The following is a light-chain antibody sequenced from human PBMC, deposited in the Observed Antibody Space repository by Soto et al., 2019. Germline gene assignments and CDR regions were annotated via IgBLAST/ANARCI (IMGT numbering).Light chain of an antibody. CDR2: EAS. CDR1: SSDVGAYNY. J-gene: IGLJ1*01. Sequence: QSVLTQPPSASGSPGQSVTISCTGTSSDVGAYNYVSWYQHHPGKAPKLMIYEASKRPSGVPDRFSGSKSGNTASLTVSGLQAEDEADYYCSSYAGSNNLGVFGTGTKVTVL. CDR3: SSYAGSNNLGV. V-gene: IGLV2-8*01.